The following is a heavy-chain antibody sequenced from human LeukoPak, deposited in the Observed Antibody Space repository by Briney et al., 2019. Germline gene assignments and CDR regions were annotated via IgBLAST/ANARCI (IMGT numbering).Heavy chain of an antibody. D-gene: IGHD6-19*01. CDR1: GGSLSSYY. Sequence: PSETLSPTCTVSGGSLSSYYWSWIRQPPGKGLEWIGYIYYSGSTNYNPSLKSRVTISVDTSKNQFSLKLSSVTAADTAVYYCARVGDDSSGWYWNYYYGMDVWGQGTTVTVSS. CDR2: IYYSGST. J-gene: IGHJ6*02. V-gene: IGHV4-59*01. CDR3: ARVGDDSSGWYWNYYYGMDV.